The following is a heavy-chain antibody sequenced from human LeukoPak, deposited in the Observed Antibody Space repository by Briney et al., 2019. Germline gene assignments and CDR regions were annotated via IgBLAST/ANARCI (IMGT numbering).Heavy chain of an antibody. Sequence: GASVKVSCKASGYTFTGYYMHWVRQAPGQGLEWMGRINPNSGGTNYAQRFQGRVTMTRDTSISTAHMGLSRLRSDDTAVYYCARTSFGDYAYDYWGQGTLVTVSS. CDR2: INPNSGGT. CDR1: GYTFTGYY. D-gene: IGHD4-17*01. V-gene: IGHV1-2*06. J-gene: IGHJ4*02. CDR3: ARTSFGDYAYDY.